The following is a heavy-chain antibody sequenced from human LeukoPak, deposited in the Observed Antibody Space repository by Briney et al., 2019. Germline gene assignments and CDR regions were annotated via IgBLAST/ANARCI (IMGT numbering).Heavy chain of an antibody. CDR2: YHTSGST. D-gene: IGHD3-22*01. V-gene: IGHV4-61*02. J-gene: IGHJ4*02. CDR1: GGSISSGSYY. Sequence: PSQTLSLTCTVSGGSISSGSYYWSWIRQPAGKGLEWIGRYHTSGSTNYNPSLKSRFTMSADTSKNQFSLQLSSVTAADTAVYYCARDTYYYDSSGYSNFDYWGQGTLVTVSS. CDR3: ARDTYYYDSSGYSNFDY.